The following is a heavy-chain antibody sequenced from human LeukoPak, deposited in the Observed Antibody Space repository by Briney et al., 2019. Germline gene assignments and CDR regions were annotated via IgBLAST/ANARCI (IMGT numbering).Heavy chain of an antibody. V-gene: IGHV3-23*01. Sequence: PGGGLRLSCAASRVTFCNYAMSRVGQPPAEGRGGVWAISGSGGGTFYTHSAKGRFTISTDNSKNTLFLQMSSLRAEDTAVYYCAKDRYSLPRTTFDYGGQGSLVPVS. CDR2: ISGSGGGT. D-gene: IGHD2/OR15-2a*01. J-gene: IGHJ4*02. CDR1: RVTFCNYA. CDR3: AKDRYSLPRTTFDY.